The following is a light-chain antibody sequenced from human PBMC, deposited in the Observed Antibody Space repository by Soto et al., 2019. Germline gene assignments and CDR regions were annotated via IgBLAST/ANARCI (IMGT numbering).Light chain of an antibody. CDR3: QSYDSSLSALYV. Sequence: QSVLTQPPSVSGAPGQRVTISCTGSSSNIGAGYDVHWYQQLPGTAPKLLIYGNSNRPSGVPDRFSGSKSRTSASLAITGLGAEDEADYYCQSYDSSLSALYVFGTGTKLTVL. J-gene: IGLJ1*01. CDR1: SSNIGAGYD. V-gene: IGLV1-40*01. CDR2: GNS.